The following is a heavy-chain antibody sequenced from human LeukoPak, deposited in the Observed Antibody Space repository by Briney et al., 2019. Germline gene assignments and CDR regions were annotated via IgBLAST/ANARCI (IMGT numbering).Heavy chain of an antibody. V-gene: IGHV3-48*03. CDR3: ARGGPSRPLAR. Sequence: GGSLRLSCAASGFTFSSYEMNWGRQAPGKGLEWVSYITSSGGTVYYADSVKGRFTISRDNAKHSLYLQMNSLRAEDTAVYYCARGGPSRPLARWGQGTLVTVSS. CDR2: ITSSGGTV. D-gene: IGHD3-3*02. CDR1: GFTFSSYE. J-gene: IGHJ4*02.